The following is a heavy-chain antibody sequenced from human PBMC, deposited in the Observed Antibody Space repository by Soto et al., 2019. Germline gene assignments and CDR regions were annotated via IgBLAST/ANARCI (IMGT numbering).Heavy chain of an antibody. CDR2: IYSGGST. Sequence: GGSLRLSCAASGFTVSSNYMSWVRQAPGKGLEWVSVIYSGGSTYYADSVKGRFTISRDNSKNTMYLQMNSLRAEDTAVYYCARGRPDPFMITFVGETDYWGQGTLVTVSS. J-gene: IGHJ4*02. D-gene: IGHD3-16*01. CDR1: GFTVSSNY. V-gene: IGHV3-66*01. CDR3: ARGRPDPFMITFVGETDY.